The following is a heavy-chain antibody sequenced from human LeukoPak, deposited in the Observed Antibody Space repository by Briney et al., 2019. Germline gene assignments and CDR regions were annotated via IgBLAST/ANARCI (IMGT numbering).Heavy chain of an antibody. V-gene: IGHV4-34*01. J-gene: IGHJ4*02. CDR3: ARRHTIFGVVITSHPFDY. CDR2: INHSGST. CDR1: GGSFSGYY. D-gene: IGHD3-3*01. Sequence: PSETLSLTCAVYGGSFSGYYWSWIRQPPGKGLEWIGEINHSGSTNYNPSLKSRVTISVDTSKNQFSLKLSSVTAADTAVYYCARRHTIFGVVITSHPFDYWGQGTLVTVSS.